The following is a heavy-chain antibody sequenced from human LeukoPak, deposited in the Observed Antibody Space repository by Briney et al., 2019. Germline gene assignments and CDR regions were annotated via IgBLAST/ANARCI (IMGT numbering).Heavy chain of an antibody. CDR1: GFTFSSYS. CDR3: ARAPLRGGFDY. D-gene: IGHD3-16*01. J-gene: IGHJ4*02. Sequence: GGSLRLSCAASGFTFSSYSMNWVRQAPGKGLEWVSYISSSSSTIYYADSVKGRFTISRDNAKYSLYLQMNSLRAEDTAVYYCARAPLRGGFDYWGQGTLVTVSS. V-gene: IGHV3-48*04. CDR2: ISSSSSTI.